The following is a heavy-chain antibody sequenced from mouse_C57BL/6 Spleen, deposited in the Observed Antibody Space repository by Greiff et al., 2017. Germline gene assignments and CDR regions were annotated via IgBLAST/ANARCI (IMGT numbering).Heavy chain of an antibody. CDR2: IYPGDGDT. CDR1: GYAFSSYW. CDR3: ARFYDGYLDY. J-gene: IGHJ2*01. V-gene: IGHV1-80*01. D-gene: IGHD2-3*01. Sequence: VQGVESGAELVKPGASVKISCKASGYAFSSYWMNWVKQRPGKGLEWIGQIYPGDGDTNYNGKFKGKATLTADKSSSTAYMQLSSLTSEDSAVYFCARFYDGYLDYWGQGTTLTVSS.